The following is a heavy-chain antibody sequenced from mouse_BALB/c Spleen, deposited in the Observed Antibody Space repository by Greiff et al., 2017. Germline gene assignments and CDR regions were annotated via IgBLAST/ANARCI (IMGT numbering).Heavy chain of an antibody. J-gene: IGHJ1*01. CDR1: GYTFTSYT. V-gene: IGHV1-4*02. D-gene: IGHD1-1*01. Sequence: QVQLKESAAELARPGASVKMSCKASGYTFTSYTMHWVKQRPGQGLEWIGYINPSSGYTEYNQKFKDKTTLTADKSSSTAYMQLSSLTSEDSAVYYCAREGKIYYYGSSRYFDVWGAGTTVTVSS. CDR2: INPSSGYT. CDR3: AREGKIYYYGSSRYFDV.